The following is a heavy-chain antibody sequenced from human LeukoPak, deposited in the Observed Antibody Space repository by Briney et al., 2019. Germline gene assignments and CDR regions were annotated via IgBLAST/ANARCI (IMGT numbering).Heavy chain of an antibody. CDR2: INPNSGGT. Sequence: SSVKVSCKASGYTFTGYYMHWVRQAPGQGLEWMGWINPNSGGTNYAQKFQGRVTMTRDTSISTAYMELSRLRSDDTAVYYCARDAEQWLVDPDYWGQGTLVTVS. J-gene: IGHJ4*02. D-gene: IGHD6-19*01. CDR1: GYTFTGYY. V-gene: IGHV1-2*02. CDR3: ARDAEQWLVDPDY.